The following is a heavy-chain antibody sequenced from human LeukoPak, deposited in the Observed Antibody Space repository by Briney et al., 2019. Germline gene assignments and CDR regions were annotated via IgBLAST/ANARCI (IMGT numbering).Heavy chain of an antibody. CDR1: GGSINSYY. CDR3: ARLPLDYGDYGGFEY. J-gene: IGHJ4*02. V-gene: IGHV4-59*08. D-gene: IGHD4-23*01. CDR2: IYYTGST. Sequence: PSETLSLTCTVSGGSINSYYWSWIRQSPGKGLEWTGNIYYTGSTNYNPSLKSRVTISVDTSKNQFSLKLTSVTAADTAIYYCARLPLDYGDYGGFEYWGQGILVTVST.